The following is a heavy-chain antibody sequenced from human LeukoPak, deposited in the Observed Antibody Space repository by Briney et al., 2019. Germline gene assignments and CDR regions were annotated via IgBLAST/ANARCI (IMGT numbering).Heavy chain of an antibody. J-gene: IGHJ4*02. D-gene: IGHD6-6*01. Sequence: SETLSLTCAVYGGSFSGYYWSWIRQPPGKGLEWIGEINHSGSTNYNPSLKSRVTISIDTSKNQFSLKVSSVTAADTAVYYCARQPRSSPYFCDYWGQGTLVTVSS. CDR2: INHSGST. CDR1: GGSFSGYY. V-gene: IGHV4-34*01. CDR3: ARQPRSSPYFCDY.